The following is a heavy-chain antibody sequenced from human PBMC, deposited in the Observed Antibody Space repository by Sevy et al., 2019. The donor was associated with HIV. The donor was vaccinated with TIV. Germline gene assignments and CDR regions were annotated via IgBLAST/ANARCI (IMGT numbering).Heavy chain of an antibody. Sequence: GGSLRLSCKASGFTLISYAMSWVRQAPGEGLEWVSTITGNGDSTYYADSVNGRFTISRDNSKNTLFLQMNSLTAEDTAVYYCARDEFIVGPILGAFPIWGQGTMVTVSS. J-gene: IGHJ3*02. CDR3: ARDEFIVGPILGAFPI. D-gene: IGHD1-26*01. V-gene: IGHV3-23*01. CDR2: ITGNGDST. CDR1: GFTLISYA.